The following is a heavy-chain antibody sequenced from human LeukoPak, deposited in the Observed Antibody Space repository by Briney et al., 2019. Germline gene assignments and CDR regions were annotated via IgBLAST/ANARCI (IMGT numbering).Heavy chain of an antibody. J-gene: IGHJ1*01. Sequence: SETLSLTCTVSGGSISSGGYFWSWIRQHPGKGLEWIGYIYYSGSTYYDPSLKGRVTISVDTSKNQFSLRLSSVTAADTAIYYCASVSYDTSLQHWGQGTLVTVSS. CDR3: ASVSYDTSLQH. CDR1: GGSISSGGYF. CDR2: IYYSGST. D-gene: IGHD3-22*01. V-gene: IGHV4-31*03.